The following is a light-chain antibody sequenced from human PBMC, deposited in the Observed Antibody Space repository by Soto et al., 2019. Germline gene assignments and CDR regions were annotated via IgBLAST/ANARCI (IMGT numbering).Light chain of an antibody. CDR3: QQYNNWPPMYT. CDR2: GAS. J-gene: IGKJ2*01. V-gene: IGKV3-15*01. CDR1: QSVSSN. Sequence: EIVMTQSPATLSVSPGERATLSCRASQSVSSNLAWYQQKPGQAPRLLIYGASTRATGIPARFSGSWSGTDVTLTISSLQSEDFAVYYCQQYNNWPPMYTFGQGTKLEIK.